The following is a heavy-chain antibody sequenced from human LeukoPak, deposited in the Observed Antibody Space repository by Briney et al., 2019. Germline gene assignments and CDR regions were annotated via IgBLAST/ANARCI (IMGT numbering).Heavy chain of an antibody. CDR1: GGSFSGYY. CDR2: INHSGST. D-gene: IGHD6-13*01. Sequence: PSETLSLTCAVYGGSFSGYYWSWIRQPPGKGLEWIGEINHSGSTNYNPSLKSRVTISVDTSKNQFSLKLSSVTAADTAVYYCARHPPRLGSSSWIPYYYYYMDVWGKGTTVTVSS. CDR3: ARHPPRLGSSSWIPYYYYYMDV. V-gene: IGHV4-34*01. J-gene: IGHJ6*03.